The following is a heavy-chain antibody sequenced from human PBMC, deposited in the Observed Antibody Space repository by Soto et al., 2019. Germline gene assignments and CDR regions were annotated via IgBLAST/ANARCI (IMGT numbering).Heavy chain of an antibody. V-gene: IGHV5-51*01. CDR1: GYSFHNYW. CDR2: IYSGDSDT. CDR3: SKLQRGSSQRTYHFGH. J-gene: IGHJ4*03. D-gene: IGHD3-10*01. Sequence: VGYLKISCQGSGYSFHNYWLGWVRQMPGKGLEWMGIIYSGDSDTRYSPSLQGQVHISADKSIRTAYLQGRSLKASDTAMYYCSKLQRGSSQRTYHFGHLGQRTLGTGSS.